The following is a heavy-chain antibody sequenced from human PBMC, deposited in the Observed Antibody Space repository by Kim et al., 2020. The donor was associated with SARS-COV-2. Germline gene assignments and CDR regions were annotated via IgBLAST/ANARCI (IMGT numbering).Heavy chain of an antibody. Sequence: SVKVSCKASGGTFSSYAISWVRQAPGQGLEWMGGIIPIFGTANYAQKFQGRVTITADESTSTAYMELSSLRSEDTAVYYCAKYSSSSVPDYYYYGMDVWGQGTTVTVSS. J-gene: IGHJ6*02. V-gene: IGHV1-69*13. D-gene: IGHD6-6*01. CDR1: GGTFSSYA. CDR2: IIPIFGTA. CDR3: AKYSSSSVPDYYYYGMDV.